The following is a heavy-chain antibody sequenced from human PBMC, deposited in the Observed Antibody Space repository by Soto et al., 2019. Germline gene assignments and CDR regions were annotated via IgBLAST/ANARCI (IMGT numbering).Heavy chain of an antibody. J-gene: IGHJ6*02. V-gene: IGHV1-69*12. D-gene: IGHD1-1*01. CDR1: GGTFRNSA. CDR2: IMPIFRTP. Sequence: QVQLEQSGAEVKKPGSSVKVSCKASGGTFRNSAISWVRQAPGQGLEWMGGIMPIFRTPDYAQKFQGRVTLTADEATSTAYMELSGLRSEDTAVYYCARDNDRPQLGGNYYYILDVWGQGTTVTVSS. CDR3: ARDNDRPQLGGNYYYILDV.